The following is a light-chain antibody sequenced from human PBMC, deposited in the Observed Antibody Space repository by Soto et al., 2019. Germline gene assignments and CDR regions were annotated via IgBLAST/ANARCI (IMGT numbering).Light chain of an antibody. CDR1: SSDVGGYNY. J-gene: IGLJ1*01. Sequence: QSALTQPRSVSGSPGQSVTISCTGTSSDVGGYNYVSWYQQHPGKAPKLMIYDVSKRPSGVPDRFSGSKSGNTASLTISGLQAEDEADYYCCSYAGSSTHYVFGTGTKVTVL. CDR2: DVS. CDR3: CSYAGSSTHYV. V-gene: IGLV2-11*01.